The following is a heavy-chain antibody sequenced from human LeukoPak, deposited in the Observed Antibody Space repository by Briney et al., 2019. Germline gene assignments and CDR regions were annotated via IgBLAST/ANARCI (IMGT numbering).Heavy chain of an antibody. V-gene: IGHV3-9*01. J-gene: IGHJ6*03. CDR1: GFTFDDYA. D-gene: IGHD5-18*01. CDR2: ISWNSGSI. CDR3: AKDLRYSYGWCYYYYMDV. Sequence: GRSLRLSCAASGFTFDDYAMHWVRQAPGKGLEWVSGISWNSGSIGYADSVKGRFTISRDNAKNSLYLQMNSLRAEDTALYYCAKDLRYSYGWCYYYYMDVWGKGTTVTVSS.